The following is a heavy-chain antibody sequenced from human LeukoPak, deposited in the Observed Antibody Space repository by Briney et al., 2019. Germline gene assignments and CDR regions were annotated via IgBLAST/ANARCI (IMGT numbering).Heavy chain of an antibody. CDR2: IYYSGST. D-gene: IGHD3-9*01. V-gene: IGHV4-59*01. J-gene: IGHJ4*02. CDR3: ARGGTLTGYYFDY. Sequence: SETLSLTCAVYGGSFSGYYWSWIRQSPEKGLEWIGYIYYSGSTNYNPSLKSRVTISVDTSKNQFSLKLSSVTAADTAVYYCARGGTLTGYYFDYWGQGTLVTVSS. CDR1: GGSFSGYY.